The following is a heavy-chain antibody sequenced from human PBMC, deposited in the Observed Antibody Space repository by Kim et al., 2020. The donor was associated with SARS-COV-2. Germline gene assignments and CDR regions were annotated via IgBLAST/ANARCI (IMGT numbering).Heavy chain of an antibody. CDR1: GYSFTSYW. V-gene: IGHV5-51*01. CDR3: ARHLQSYGSGSYYRGALFDY. D-gene: IGHD3-10*01. Sequence: GESLKTSCKGSGYSFTSYWIGWVRQMPGKGLEWMGIIYPGDSDTRYSPSFQGQVTISADKSISTAYLQWSSLKASDTAMYYCARHLQSYGSGSYYRGALFDYCGQGTLVTASS. J-gene: IGHJ4*02. CDR2: IYPGDSDT.